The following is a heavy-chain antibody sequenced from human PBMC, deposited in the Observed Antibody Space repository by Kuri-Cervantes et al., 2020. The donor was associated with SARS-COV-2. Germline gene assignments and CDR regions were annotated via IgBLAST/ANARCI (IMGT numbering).Heavy chain of an antibody. Sequence: SVKVSCKASGGTFSSYAISWVRQAPGQGLEWMGGIIPIFGTANYAQKLQGRVTMTTDTSTSTAYMELRSLRSDDTAIYCCAGGFDYGDYPYYYGMDVWGQGTTVTVSS. D-gene: IGHD4-17*01. J-gene: IGHJ6*02. CDR3: AGGFDYGDYPYYYGMDV. CDR2: IIPIFGTA. V-gene: IGHV1-69*05. CDR1: GGTFSSYA.